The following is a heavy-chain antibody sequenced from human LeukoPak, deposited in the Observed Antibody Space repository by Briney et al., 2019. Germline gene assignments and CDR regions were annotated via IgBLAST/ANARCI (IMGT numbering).Heavy chain of an antibody. CDR1: GGSISSYY. CDR2: IYYSGST. CDR3: ATSYNWNYGYYFDY. J-gene: IGHJ4*02. Sequence: SETLSLTCTVSGGSISSYYWSWIRQPPGKGLEWIGYIYYSGSTNYNPSLKSRVTISVDTPKNQFSLKLSSVTAADTAVYYCATSYNWNYGYYFDYWGQGTLVTVSS. V-gene: IGHV4-59*01. D-gene: IGHD1-7*01.